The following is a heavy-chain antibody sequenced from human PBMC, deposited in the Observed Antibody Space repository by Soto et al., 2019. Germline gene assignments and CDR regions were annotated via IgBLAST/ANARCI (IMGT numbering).Heavy chain of an antibody. CDR2: FSGGGGST. CDR1: GSPFATYT. V-gene: IGHV3-23*01. J-gene: IGHJ4*02. Sequence: GGSLRLSCAASGSPFATYTMRWVPQAPGKGLEWVSAFSGGGGSTYYADALRGRFSISVDGSKRTLHLQMNSLRAEDTALYCCSRGGSVSGLYYFDLWGPGALVTVSS. CDR3: SRGGSVSGLYYFDL. D-gene: IGHD6-19*01.